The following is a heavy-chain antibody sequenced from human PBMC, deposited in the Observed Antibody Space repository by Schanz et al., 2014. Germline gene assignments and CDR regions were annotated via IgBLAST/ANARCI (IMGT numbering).Heavy chain of an antibody. CDR2: ISSGGNP. V-gene: IGHV3-23*01. J-gene: IGHJ4*02. CDR1: GFTFSSYA. CDR3: AKDPRGDKNDRAYYFDY. Sequence: EVHLLDSGGGLVQPGGSLRLSCAASGFTFSSYAMSWVRQAPGKGLEWFSSISSGGNPYYANSVKGRFGISRDNSENTLYLQMSSLRVEDTAVYYCAKDPRGDKNDRAYYFDYWGQGTLVSVSS. D-gene: IGHD3-10*01.